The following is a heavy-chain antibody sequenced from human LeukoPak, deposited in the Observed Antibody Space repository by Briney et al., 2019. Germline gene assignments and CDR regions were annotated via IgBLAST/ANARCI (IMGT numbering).Heavy chain of an antibody. CDR2: IYYSGST. Sequence: PSETLSLTCAVSGGSISSYYWSWIRQPPGKGLEWIGSIYYSGSTYYNPSLKSRVTISVDTSKNQFSLKLSSVTAADTAVYYCARDNYDSSGYYYLFDYWGQGTLVTVSS. CDR3: ARDNYDSSGYYYLFDY. V-gene: IGHV4-39*07. J-gene: IGHJ4*02. D-gene: IGHD3-22*01. CDR1: GGSISSYY.